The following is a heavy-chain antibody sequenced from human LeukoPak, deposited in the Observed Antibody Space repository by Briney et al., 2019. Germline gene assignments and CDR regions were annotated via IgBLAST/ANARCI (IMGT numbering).Heavy chain of an antibody. D-gene: IGHD3-16*01. CDR3: ARRKGEPNIFDS. CDR2: INPNSGGT. V-gene: IGHV1-2*06. CDR1: GYTFTGYY. Sequence: ASVKVSCKASGYTFTGYYMHWVRQAPGQGLEWMGRINPNSGGTNYAQQFQGRVTMTRDTSVSTAYMELSRLRSDDTAVYYCARRKGEPNIFDSWGQGTLVTVSS. J-gene: IGHJ4*02.